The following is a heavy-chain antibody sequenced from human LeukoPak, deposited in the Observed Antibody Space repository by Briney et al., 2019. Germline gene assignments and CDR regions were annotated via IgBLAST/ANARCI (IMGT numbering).Heavy chain of an antibody. V-gene: IGHV1-69*13. J-gene: IGHJ6*03. CDR3: ARVGTMVRGALTAGYYYYMDV. D-gene: IGHD3-10*01. CDR2: IIPIFGTA. CDR1: GGTFSSYA. Sequence: GASVKVSCKASGGTFSSYAISWVRQAPGQGLEWMGGIIPIFGTANYAQKFQGRVTITADESTSTAYMELRSLRSDDTAVYYCARVGTMVRGALTAGYYYYMDVWGKGTTVTVSS.